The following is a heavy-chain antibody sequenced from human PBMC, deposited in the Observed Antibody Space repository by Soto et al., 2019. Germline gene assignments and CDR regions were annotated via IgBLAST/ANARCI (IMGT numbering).Heavy chain of an antibody. V-gene: IGHV4-4*02. Sequence: QVQLHQSGPGLVKPSGTLSLTCAVSGDSISNSNWWCWVRQPPGKGLEWIGEIYHSGSTNYNPPLKSRVTLSVDKSKNKFCLNLTSVTAADTAVYYCAGQEQQQVLCYSYGLDVWGQGTTVTVSS. CDR3: AGQEQQQVLCYSYGLDV. D-gene: IGHD6-13*01. CDR2: IYHSGST. CDR1: GDSISNSNW. J-gene: IGHJ6*02.